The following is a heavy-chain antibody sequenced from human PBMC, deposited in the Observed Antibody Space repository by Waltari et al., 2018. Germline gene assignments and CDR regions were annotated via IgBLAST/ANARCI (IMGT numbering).Heavy chain of an antibody. Sequence: QVQLVQSGSELKKPGASVKVSCKASGDTCTSYAMKWVRQATGKGLEGMGWSNTSTGNPTYALGFTGLFVYSFDTSVSTAYLQISTLKAEDTAVYYCASGVVYRSGYSGSEDFDYWGQGTLVPVSS. J-gene: IGHJ4*02. CDR2: SNTSTGNP. CDR3: ASGVVYRSGYSGSEDFDY. D-gene: IGHD5-12*01. CDR1: GDTCTSYA. V-gene: IGHV7-4-1*02.